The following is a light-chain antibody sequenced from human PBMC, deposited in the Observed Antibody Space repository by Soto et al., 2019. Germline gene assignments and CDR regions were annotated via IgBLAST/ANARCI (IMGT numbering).Light chain of an antibody. CDR2: GAS. CDR1: QRGTDSC. V-gene: IGKV3-20*01. CDR3: QHHGSSPIT. J-gene: IGKJ5*01. Sequence: EIAFTQCPNTLTLSPGARATLTCRGTQRGTDSCLAWYQQKPGKAPRLLIYGASSGATGIPERFSGSGSGTEFTLTISRLEPEDCAVYFCQHHGSSPITFGQGTRLEIK.